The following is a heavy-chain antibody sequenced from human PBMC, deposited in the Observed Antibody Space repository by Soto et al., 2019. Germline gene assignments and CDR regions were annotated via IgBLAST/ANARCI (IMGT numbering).Heavy chain of an antibody. J-gene: IGHJ6*02. D-gene: IGHD6-25*01. Sequence: PGGSLRLCCADSGITFIRYGMHRVRQAPGKGLEWVAVISDDGSNQYYADSVKGRFTISRDDSKNTLYLQMNSLRAEDTAVYYCARCRLPYYYYYAMDVWGQGTTVTVFS. CDR2: ISDDGSNQ. V-gene: IGHV3-30*03. CDR3: ARCRLPYYYYYAMDV. CDR1: GITFIRYG.